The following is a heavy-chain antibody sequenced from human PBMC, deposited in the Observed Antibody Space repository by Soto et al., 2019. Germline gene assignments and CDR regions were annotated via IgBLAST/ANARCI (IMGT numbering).Heavy chain of an antibody. V-gene: IGHV3-23*01. CDR2: INGGNGGT. Sequence: EVQLLESGGGLVQPGGSLRLSCAASGFTFTKHAMTWVRQAPGKGLEWISTINGGNGGTYYTDSVKGRFTISRDNFKSTLYLQWDSLRSEDPAIYNCARGDVMLLAINTTLIEHWGQVTLVNFSS. D-gene: IGHD3-16*01. CDR1: GFTFTKHA. J-gene: IGHJ4*02. CDR3: ARGDVMLLAINTTLIEH.